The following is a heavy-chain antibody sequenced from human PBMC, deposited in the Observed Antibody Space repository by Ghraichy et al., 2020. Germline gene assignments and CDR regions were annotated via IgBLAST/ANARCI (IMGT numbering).Heavy chain of an antibody. J-gene: IGHJ6*02. V-gene: IGHV3-30*02. D-gene: IGHD2-2*01. Sequence: GGSLRLSCAASGFTFSSYGMHWVRQAPGKGLEWVAFIRYDGSNKYYADSVKGRFTISRDNSKNTLYLQMNSLRAEDTDVYYCAKTIVVVPAAIGVLRYYYYYYGMDVWGQGTTVTVSS. CDR2: IRYDGSNK. CDR1: GFTFSSYG. CDR3: AKTIVVVPAAIGVLRYYYYYYGMDV.